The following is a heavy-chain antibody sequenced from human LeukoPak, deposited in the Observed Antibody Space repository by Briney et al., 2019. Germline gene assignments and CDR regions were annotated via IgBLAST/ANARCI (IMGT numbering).Heavy chain of an antibody. J-gene: IGHJ3*02. CDR2: ISTSSIYI. D-gene: IGHD4-23*01. V-gene: IGHV3-21*01. CDR1: GFTFSSYW. Sequence: GGSLRLSCAASGFTFSSYWMHWVRQAPGKGLEWVSSISTSSIYIYYADSVKGRCTISRDNAKNSLYLQMNSLRAEDTAVYYCARGQDTVVTSRDAFDIWGQGTMVTVSS. CDR3: ARGQDTVVTSRDAFDI.